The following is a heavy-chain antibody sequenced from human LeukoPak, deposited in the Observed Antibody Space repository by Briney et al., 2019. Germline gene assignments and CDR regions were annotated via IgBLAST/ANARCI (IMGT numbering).Heavy chain of an antibody. CDR3: TRDKGPSADRTAFDF. V-gene: IGHV4-59*01. CDR1: GGYISTYY. D-gene: IGHD2-2*01. Sequence: SETLSLTCSVSGGYISTYYWSWIRQPPGRGLEWIGYVYYSGSTNYNPSLKSRATMSVDTSKNQFSLQLRSVTPADTAVYYCTRDKGPSADRTAFDFWGQGTLVTVSS. J-gene: IGHJ4*02. CDR2: VYYSGST.